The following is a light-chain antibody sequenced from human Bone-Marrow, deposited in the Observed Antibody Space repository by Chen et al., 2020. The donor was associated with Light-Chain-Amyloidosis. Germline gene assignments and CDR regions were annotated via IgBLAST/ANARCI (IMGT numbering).Light chain of an antibody. CDR3: QVWDRSSDRPV. CDR2: DDS. J-gene: IGLJ3*02. CDR1: NIGSTS. V-gene: IGLV3-21*02. Sequence: SYVLTQPSSVSVAPGQTATIACGGNNIGSTSVHWYQQTPGQAPLLVVYDDSDRPSGIPERLSASNSGNTATLTISRVEAGDEADDYCQVWDRSSDRPVFGGGTKLTVL.